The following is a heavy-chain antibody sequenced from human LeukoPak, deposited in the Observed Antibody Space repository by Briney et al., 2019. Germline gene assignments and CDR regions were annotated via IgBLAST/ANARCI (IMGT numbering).Heavy chain of an antibody. D-gene: IGHD2-15*01. Sequence: GGSLRLSCAGSGFTFSYSWMHWVRQAPGKGLLWVSRINTDGRSTFYADSVKGRFTISRDNAKNTLYLQMNSLRVEDTAVYYCARDRYSSYWGQGILVTVSS. CDR1: GFTFSYSW. CDR3: ARDRYSSY. CDR2: INTDGRST. J-gene: IGHJ4*02. V-gene: IGHV3-74*01.